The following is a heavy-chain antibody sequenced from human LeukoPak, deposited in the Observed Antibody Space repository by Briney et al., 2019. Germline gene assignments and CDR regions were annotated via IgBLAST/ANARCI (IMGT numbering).Heavy chain of an antibody. D-gene: IGHD5-12*01. Sequence: GGSLRLSCAASGFSFSTYSMTWVRQAPGKGLEWVSSFTSSSRSIYYADSVKGRFTISRDNAKNSLYLQMNSLRAEDTAVYYCARVSDYENHFDYWGQGTLVTVSS. CDR2: FTSSSRSI. CDR3: ARVSDYENHFDY. J-gene: IGHJ4*02. V-gene: IGHV3-21*01. CDR1: GFSFSTYS.